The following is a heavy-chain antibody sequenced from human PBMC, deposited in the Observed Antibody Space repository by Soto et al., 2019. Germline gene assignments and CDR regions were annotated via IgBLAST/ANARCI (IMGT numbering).Heavy chain of an antibody. CDR3: ARVMISTSWDTPNWFDP. J-gene: IGHJ5*02. V-gene: IGHV4-31*03. Sequence: TLSLTCTVSGGSISSGGYYWSWIRQHPGKGLEWIGYIYYSGSTYYNPSLKSRVTISVDTSKNQFSLKLSSVTAADTAVYYCARVMISTSWDTPNWFDPWGQGTLVTVSS. D-gene: IGHD2-2*02. CDR2: IYYSGST. CDR1: GGSISSGGYY.